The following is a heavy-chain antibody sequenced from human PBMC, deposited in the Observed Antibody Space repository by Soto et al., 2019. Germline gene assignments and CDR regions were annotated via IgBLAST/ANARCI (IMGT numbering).Heavy chain of an antibody. V-gene: IGHV1-69*12. CDR3: ASVAAKYYYYGMDV. CDR1: GGTFSSYA. CDR2: IIPIFGTA. J-gene: IGHJ6*02. Sequence: QVQLVQSGAEVKKPGSSVKVSCKASGGTFSSYAINWVRQAPGQGLEWMGGIIPIFGTADYAQKFQGRVTITADESTTTAYMQLSSLRSEDTAVYYCASVAAKYYYYGMDVWGQGPTVTVSS. D-gene: IGHD1-26*01.